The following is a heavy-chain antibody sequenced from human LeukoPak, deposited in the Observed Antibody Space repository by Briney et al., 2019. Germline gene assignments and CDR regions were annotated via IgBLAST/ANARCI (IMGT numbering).Heavy chain of an antibody. V-gene: IGHV3-15*01. D-gene: IGHD6-6*01. Sequence: KPGGSLRLSCAASGFIFSNAWMNWVRQAPGKGLEWVGRIKSKTDGGTADYAAPVKGRFTISRDDSKNTLYLQMNSLKTEDTAVYYCARGGYSSSSFYGMDVWGQGTTVTVSS. CDR3: ARGGYSSSSFYGMDV. CDR2: IKSKTDGGTA. CDR1: GFIFSNAW. J-gene: IGHJ6*02.